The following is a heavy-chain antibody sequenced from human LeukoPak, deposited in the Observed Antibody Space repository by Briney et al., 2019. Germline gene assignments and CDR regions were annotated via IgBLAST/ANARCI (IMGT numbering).Heavy chain of an antibody. Sequence: GGSLRLSCAASGFTFGSFAMSWVRPAPGKGPEWVSTFSRNGRDTYYADSVKGRFTIFRDNSKNTPYLQMNSLRVEDTAVYYCAKGSLGNWYFFDYWGLGTLVTVSS. V-gene: IGHV3-23*01. CDR3: AKGSLGNWYFFDY. CDR1: GFTFGSFA. CDR2: FSRNGRDT. J-gene: IGHJ4*02. D-gene: IGHD1-1*01.